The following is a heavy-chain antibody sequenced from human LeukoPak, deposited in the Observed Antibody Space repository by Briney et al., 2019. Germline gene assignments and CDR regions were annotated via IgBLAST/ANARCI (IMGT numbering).Heavy chain of an antibody. CDR1: GVTFTNYA. CDR3: AKDQTKTFDP. J-gene: IGHJ5*02. CDR2: ISGSGGST. V-gene: IGHV3-23*01. Sequence: GGSLRLSCAASGVTFTNYAMSWVRQAPGKGLECVSAISGSGGSTYYADSVKGRFTISRDNSKNTLYLQMNSLRAEDTAVYYCAKDQTKTFDPWGQGTLVTVSS.